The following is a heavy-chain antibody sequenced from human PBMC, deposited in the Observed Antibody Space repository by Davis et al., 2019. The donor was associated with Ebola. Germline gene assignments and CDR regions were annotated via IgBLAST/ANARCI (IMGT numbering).Heavy chain of an antibody. D-gene: IGHD3-3*01. Sequence: MPGGSLRLSCAVYGGSFGSYYWSWIRQAPGKGLEWIGEINRSGTTNNNPSLKSRVSMTVDTSKNQLSLKLSHVTAADTAVYYCARSLLRFLEGPDTWGQGSLVTVSS. J-gene: IGHJ5*02. CDR1: GGSFGSYY. CDR3: ARSLLRFLEGPDT. CDR2: INRSGTT. V-gene: IGHV4-34*01.